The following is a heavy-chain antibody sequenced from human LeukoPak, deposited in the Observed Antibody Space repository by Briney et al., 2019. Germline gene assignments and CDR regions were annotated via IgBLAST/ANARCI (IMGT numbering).Heavy chain of an antibody. D-gene: IGHD5-12*01. V-gene: IGHV3-9*03. CDR2: ISWNSGSI. CDR3: AKGSSGYDPLSFDI. Sequence: GGSLRLSCAASGFTFDDYAMHWVRQAPGKGLEWVSGISWNSGSIGYADSVKGRFTISRDNAKNSLYLQMNSLRAEDMALYYCAKGSSGYDPLSFDIWGQGTMVTVSS. CDR1: GFTFDDYA. J-gene: IGHJ3*02.